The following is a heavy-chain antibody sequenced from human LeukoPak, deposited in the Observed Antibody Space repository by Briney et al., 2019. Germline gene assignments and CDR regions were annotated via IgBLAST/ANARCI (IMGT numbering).Heavy chain of an antibody. J-gene: IGHJ5*02. CDR2: ISGSDGST. CDR1: GFTLSNYA. CDR3: AEERS. Sequence: GGSLRLSCAASGFTLSNYAMSWVRQAPGKGLEWVSSISGSDGSTNYADSVKGRFTISRDNSKSRLYLQMHTQRAEDTAVYFCAEERSWGQGTLLTVSS. V-gene: IGHV3-23*01.